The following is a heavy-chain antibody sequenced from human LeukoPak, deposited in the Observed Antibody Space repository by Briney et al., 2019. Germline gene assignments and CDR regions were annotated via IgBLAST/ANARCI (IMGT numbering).Heavy chain of an antibody. V-gene: IGHV4-61*08. Sequence: SQTLSLTCTVSGGSISSGDYYWSWIRQPPGKGLEWIGYIYYSGSTNYNPSLKSRVTISVDTSKNQFSLKLSSVTAADTAVYYCARGVMVRGVKFDYWGQGTLVTVSS. CDR1: GGSISSGDYY. CDR2: IYYSGST. J-gene: IGHJ4*02. D-gene: IGHD3-10*01. CDR3: ARGVMVRGVKFDY.